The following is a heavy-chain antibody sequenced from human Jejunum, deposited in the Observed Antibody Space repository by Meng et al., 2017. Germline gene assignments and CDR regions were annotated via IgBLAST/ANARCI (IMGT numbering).Heavy chain of an antibody. CDR3: ASWRYDH. D-gene: IGHD1-1*01. CDR1: GDSVSSNSAA. Sequence: QVQLQQSGPGLVKPSPTSSLTCAIAGDSVSSNSAAWNWIRQSPSRGLEWLGRTYYRSKWYNQYAVHVRSRITINPDTSKNQFSLHLDSVTPEDTAVYYCASWRYDHWGQGTLVTVSS. J-gene: IGHJ4*02. CDR2: TYYRSKWYN. V-gene: IGHV6-1*01.